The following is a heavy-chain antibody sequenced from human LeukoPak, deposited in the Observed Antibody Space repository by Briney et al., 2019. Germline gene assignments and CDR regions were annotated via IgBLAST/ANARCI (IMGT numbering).Heavy chain of an antibody. D-gene: IGHD4-17*01. CDR2: IYYSGST. Sequence: SETLSLTCTVSGGSISSSSYYWGWIRQPPGKGLEWIGSIYYSGSTYYNPSLKSRVTISVDTSKNQFSLKLSSVTAADTAVYYCARGDYGDYESQAPPRRDEKFDYWGQGTLVTVSS. V-gene: IGHV4-39*01. J-gene: IGHJ4*02. CDR1: GGSISSSSYY. CDR3: ARGDYGDYESQAPPRRDEKFDY.